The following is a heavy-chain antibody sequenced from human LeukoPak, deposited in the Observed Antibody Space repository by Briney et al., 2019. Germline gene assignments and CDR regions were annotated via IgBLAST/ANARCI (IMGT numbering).Heavy chain of an antibody. D-gene: IGHD3-10*01. CDR1: GFTFSSYS. CDR2: ISSSSSTI. CDR3: ARDMVRGVIDF. J-gene: IGHJ4*02. Sequence: PGGSLRLSCAASGFTFSSYSMNWVRQAPGKGLEWVSYISSSSSTIYYADSVKGRFTISRDNAKNSLYLQMNSLRAEDTAVYYCARDMVRGVIDFWGQGTLVTVSP. V-gene: IGHV3-48*04.